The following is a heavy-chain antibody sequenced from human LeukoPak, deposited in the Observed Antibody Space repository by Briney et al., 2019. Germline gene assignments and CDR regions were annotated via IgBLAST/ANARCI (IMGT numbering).Heavy chain of an antibody. V-gene: IGHV3-66*01. CDR2: IYSGGST. J-gene: IGHJ3*02. D-gene: IGHD5-12*01. CDR3: ARGWSGYDTVAQDAFDI. CDR1: GFTVSSNY. Sequence: PGGSLRLSCAASGFTVSSNYMSWVRQAPGKGLEWVSVIYSGGSTYYADSVKGRFTISRDNPKNTLYLQMNSLRAEDTAVYYCARGWSGYDTVAQDAFDIWGQGTMVTVSS.